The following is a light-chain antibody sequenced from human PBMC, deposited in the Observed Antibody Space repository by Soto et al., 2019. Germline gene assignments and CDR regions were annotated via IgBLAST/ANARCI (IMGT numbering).Light chain of an antibody. CDR2: SGS. CDR3: QQYDGWTRT. J-gene: IGKJ1*01. Sequence: EIVMTQSPTTLSVSPGSTSNLSCRASQRVGINLAWYQQKPGKAPRLLIYSGSTRASGIPERFSGSGSGTEFTLTISSLQSEDFAFFYCQQYDGWTRTFGQGTKVDIK. CDR1: QRVGIN. V-gene: IGKV3-15*01.